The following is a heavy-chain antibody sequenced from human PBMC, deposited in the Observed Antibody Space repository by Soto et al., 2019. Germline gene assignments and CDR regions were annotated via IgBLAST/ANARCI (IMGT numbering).Heavy chain of an antibody. CDR1: GFSLSTSGVG. D-gene: IGHD3-22*01. J-gene: IGHJ4*02. CDR2: IYWDDDK. Sequence: SGPTLVNPTQTLTLTCTFSGFSLSTSGVGVGWIRQPPGKALEWLTLIYWDDDKRYSPSLKSRLSITRDTSKNQVVLTMTNVDPVDTATYYCARDSSGYYGFDYWGQGTLVTVSS. CDR3: ARDSSGYYGFDY. V-gene: IGHV2-5*02.